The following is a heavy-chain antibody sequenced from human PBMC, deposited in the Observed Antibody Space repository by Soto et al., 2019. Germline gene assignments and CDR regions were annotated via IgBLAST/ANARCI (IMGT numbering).Heavy chain of an antibody. CDR3: AKVAVEDIVVVVAATSPRRHYFDY. D-gene: IGHD2-15*01. CDR1: GFTFSSYA. CDR2: ISGSGGST. Sequence: GGSLRLSCAASGFTFSSYAMSWVRQAPGKGLEWVSAISGSGGSTYYADSVKGRFTISRDNSKNTLYLQMNSLRAEDTAVYYCAKVAVEDIVVVVAATSPRRHYFDYWGQGTLVTVSS. J-gene: IGHJ4*02. V-gene: IGHV3-23*01.